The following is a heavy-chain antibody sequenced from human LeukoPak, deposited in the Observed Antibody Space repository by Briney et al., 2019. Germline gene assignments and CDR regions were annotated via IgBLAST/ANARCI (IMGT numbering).Heavy chain of an antibody. Sequence: GGSLRLSCTVSGFAFSDYWMSWVRQAPGKGLEWLANINQDGSQTSYVDSVRGRFTVSRDNAKNSLYLQMNSLRGDDTAVYYCARDSSPRYSGYDWVYWGRGTLVTVSS. CDR2: INQDGSQT. CDR3: ARDSSPRYSGYDWVY. J-gene: IGHJ4*02. D-gene: IGHD5-12*01. V-gene: IGHV3-7*01. CDR1: GFAFSDYW.